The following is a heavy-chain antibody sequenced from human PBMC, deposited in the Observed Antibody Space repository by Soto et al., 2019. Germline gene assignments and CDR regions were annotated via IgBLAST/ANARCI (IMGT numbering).Heavy chain of an antibody. CDR1: GFTFSSYA. CDR3: ARGPSSLTRFDY. CDR2: ISYDASNK. D-gene: IGHD2-2*01. Sequence: TRWSLSLSCAASGFTFSSYAMHWVRQAPGKVLEWVAVISYDASNKYYADSVKGRFTISRDNSKNTLYLQMNSLRAEDTAVYYCARGPSSLTRFDYWGQGTLVTVTS. J-gene: IGHJ4*02. V-gene: IGHV3-30-3*01.